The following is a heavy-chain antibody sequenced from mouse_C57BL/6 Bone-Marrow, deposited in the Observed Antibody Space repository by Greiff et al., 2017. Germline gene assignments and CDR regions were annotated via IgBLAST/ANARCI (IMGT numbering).Heavy chain of an antibody. CDR1: GYTFTSYT. CDR2: INPSSGYT. J-gene: IGHJ2*01. D-gene: IGHD1-1*01. Sequence: VQRVESGAELARPGASVKMSCKASGYTFTSYTMHWVKQRPGQGLEWIGYINPSSGYTKYNQKFKDKATLTADKSSSTAYMQLSSLTSEDSAVYYCARWGTTGLDYWGQGTTLTVSS. CDR3: ARWGTTGLDY. V-gene: IGHV1-4*01.